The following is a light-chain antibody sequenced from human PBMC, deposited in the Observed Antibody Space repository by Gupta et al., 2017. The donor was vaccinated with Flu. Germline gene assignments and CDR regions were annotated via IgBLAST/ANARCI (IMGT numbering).Light chain of an antibody. Sequence: DIHLPHSPSTLSASVGDRVTITCRASQSISGYLVWYQQKPGKATNLLIYKASSLESGVPSRFSGSGSGTEFTLTISSLQPDDFATYYCQQYNANPLTFGGGTKVEIK. J-gene: IGKJ4*01. CDR1: QSISGY. CDR3: QQYNANPLT. V-gene: IGKV1-5*03. CDR2: KAS.